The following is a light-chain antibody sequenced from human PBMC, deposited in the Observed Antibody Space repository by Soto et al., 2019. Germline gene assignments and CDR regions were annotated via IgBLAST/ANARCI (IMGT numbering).Light chain of an antibody. CDR3: QQYNNWPPIT. V-gene: IGKV3-15*01. CDR1: QSISSR. Sequence: ETGMTQSPATLSVSPGEKVTLACRASQSISSRLAWYQQKPGQVPRLLIYEASIRANGIPARFSGSGSGTEFTLNISSLQSEDFAVYYCQQYNNWPPITFGQGTRLQIK. CDR2: EAS. J-gene: IGKJ5*01.